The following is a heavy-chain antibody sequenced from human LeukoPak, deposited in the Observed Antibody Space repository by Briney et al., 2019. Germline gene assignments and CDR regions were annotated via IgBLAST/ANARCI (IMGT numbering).Heavy chain of an antibody. J-gene: IGHJ3*02. CDR1: GGSISSSSYY. CDR2: IHYSGRT. V-gene: IGHV4-39*02. D-gene: IGHD3-22*01. Sequence: SETLPLTCTVSGGSISSSSYYGGWIRQPPGKGLEWIGSIHYSGRTYYNPSLKSRVTISVDTSKNHFSLKLSSVTAADTAVYYCARSDYYDSSGYYSPRAFDIWGPGTMVTVS. CDR3: ARSDYYDSSGYYSPRAFDI.